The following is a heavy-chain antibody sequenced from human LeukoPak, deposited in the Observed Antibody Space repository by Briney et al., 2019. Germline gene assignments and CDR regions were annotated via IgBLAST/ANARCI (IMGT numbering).Heavy chain of an antibody. D-gene: IGHD3-22*01. Sequence: SETLSLTCTVSGGSISSSSYYWDWIREPAGKGLEWIGTIYYSGTTYYNPSLKSRVTISVDTSRNQFSLKLSSVTATDTAVYYCARMIGDDAFDIWGQGTMVTVSS. V-gene: IGHV4-39*01. CDR3: ARMIGDDAFDI. CDR1: GGSISSSSYY. CDR2: IYYSGTT. J-gene: IGHJ3*02.